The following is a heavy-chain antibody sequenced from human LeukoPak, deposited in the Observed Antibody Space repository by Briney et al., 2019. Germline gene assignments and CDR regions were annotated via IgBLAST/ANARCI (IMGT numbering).Heavy chain of an antibody. V-gene: IGHV3-48*03. CDR3: ARQGTGYNWFDP. CDR2: ISSSGSTI. CDR1: GFTFSSYE. Sequence: GGSLRLSCAASGFTFSSYEMNWVRQAPGKGLEWVSYISSSGSTIYYADSVKGRFTISRDNAKNSLYLQMNSLRAEDTALYYCARQGTGYNWFDPWGQGTLVTVSS. J-gene: IGHJ5*02.